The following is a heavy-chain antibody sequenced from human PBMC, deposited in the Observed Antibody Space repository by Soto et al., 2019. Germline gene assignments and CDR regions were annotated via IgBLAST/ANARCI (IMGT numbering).Heavy chain of an antibody. CDR2: ISYDGSNK. CDR1: GFTFSSYA. J-gene: IGHJ4*02. CDR3: GRCSSTSCHLGSDY. D-gene: IGHD2-2*01. Sequence: GGSLRLSCAASGFTFSSYAMNWVRQAPGKGLEWVALISYDGSNKYYADSVKGRFTISRDSSKNTLYPQMNSLRAVDTAVYYCGRCSSTSCHLGSDYWGQGTLVTVSS. V-gene: IGHV3-30-3*01.